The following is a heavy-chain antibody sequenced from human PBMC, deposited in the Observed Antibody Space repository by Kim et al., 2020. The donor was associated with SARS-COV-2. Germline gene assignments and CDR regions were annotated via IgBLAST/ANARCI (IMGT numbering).Heavy chain of an antibody. CDR3: ARDTATVTTMGYYYGMDV. D-gene: IGHD4-17*01. Sequence: GGSLRLSCAASGFTFSDYYMSWIRQAPGKGLEWVSYISSSGSTIYYADSVKGRFTISRDNAKNSLYLQMNSLRAEDTAVYYCARDTATVTTMGYYYGMDVWGQGTTVTVSS. J-gene: IGHJ6*02. CDR2: ISSSGSTI. CDR1: GFTFSDYY. V-gene: IGHV3-11*01.